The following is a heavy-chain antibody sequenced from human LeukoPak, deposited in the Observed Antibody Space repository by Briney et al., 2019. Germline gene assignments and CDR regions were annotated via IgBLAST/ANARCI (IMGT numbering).Heavy chain of an antibody. CDR3: TTFVALRAFDG. CDR1: GSSGTTNY. J-gene: IGHJ3*01. Sequence: GGSLRLSCAASGSSGTTNYMSWVRQAPGKGLEFVSIVYGGDTTVYAGSVKGRFTISRDTSKNTLFLQMSSLTVEDTAVYYCTTFVALRAFDGWGQGTMVTVS. V-gene: IGHV3-66*01. CDR2: VYGGDTT. D-gene: IGHD3-10*02.